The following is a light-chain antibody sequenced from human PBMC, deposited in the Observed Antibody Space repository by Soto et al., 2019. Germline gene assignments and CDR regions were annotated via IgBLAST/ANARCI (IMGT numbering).Light chain of an antibody. J-gene: IGKJ2*01. V-gene: IGKV3-20*01. CDR1: QSVTSGY. Sequence: EIVLTQSPGTLSLSPGERATLSCRASQSVTSGYLAWYQQKPGQAPRVLIFGASSRATGIPDRFIGSGSGTDFTLIISRLEPEDFAVYYCQQYGTSQEYTFGQGTKLEIK. CDR3: QQYGTSQEYT. CDR2: GAS.